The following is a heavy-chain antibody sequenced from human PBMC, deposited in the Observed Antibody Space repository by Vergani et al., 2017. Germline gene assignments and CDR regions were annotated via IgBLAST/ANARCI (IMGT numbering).Heavy chain of an antibody. Sequence: QVQLQQWGAGLLKPSETLSLTCAVYGGSFSGYYWSWIRQPPGKGLEWIGEINHSGSTNYNPSLKSRVTISVDTSKNQFSLKLSSVTAADTAGYYCARGAKYCSSTSCYTSPFDYWGQGTLVTVSS. CDR2: INHSGST. J-gene: IGHJ4*02. CDR1: GGSFSGYY. D-gene: IGHD2-2*02. V-gene: IGHV4-34*01. CDR3: ARGAKYCSSTSCYTSPFDY.